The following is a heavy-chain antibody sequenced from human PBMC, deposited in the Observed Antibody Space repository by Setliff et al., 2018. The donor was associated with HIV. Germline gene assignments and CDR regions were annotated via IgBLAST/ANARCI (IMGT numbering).Heavy chain of an antibody. D-gene: IGHD3-10*01. J-gene: IGHJ2*01. CDR1: DGSTTGYH. V-gene: IGHV4-4*07. Sequence: PSETLSLTCSVSDGSTTGYHWNWIRQSAEKGLEWIGRMYYTGNTDYNPSLKSRAIMSVDTSKNQFSLKLSSVTAADTAVYYCAREGGQGYSGSGSFYHRNFDLWGRGTLVTVSS. CDR2: MYYTGNT. CDR3: AREGGQGYSGSGSFYHRNFDL.